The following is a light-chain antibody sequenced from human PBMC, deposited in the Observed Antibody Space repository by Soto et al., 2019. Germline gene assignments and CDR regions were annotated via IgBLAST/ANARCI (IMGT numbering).Light chain of an antibody. J-gene: IGLJ2*01. CDR3: SSYAGSNNLL. V-gene: IGLV2-8*01. CDR2: EVT. Sequence: QCALTQPPSASGSPGQSVTISCTGTSSDVGAYNYVSWYQQHPGKAPKLMIYEVTKRPSGVPDRFSGSKSGNTASLSVSGLQAEDEADYYCSSYAGSNNLLFGGGTKLTVL. CDR1: SSDVGAYNY.